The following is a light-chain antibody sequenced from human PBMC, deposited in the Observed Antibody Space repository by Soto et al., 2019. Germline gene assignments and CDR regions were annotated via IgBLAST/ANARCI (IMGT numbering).Light chain of an antibody. J-gene: IGKJ3*01. CDR1: QSVSSSY. CDR3: QQYGSSSFT. V-gene: IGKV3-20*01. CDR2: GAS. Sequence: EIVLTQSPGTLSLSPGERATLSCRASQSVSSSYLAWYQQKSGQAPRLLIYGASSRATGIPDRFSGSGSGTDFTLTISKLEPEDFAVDYCQQYGSSSFTFGPGPKVDLK.